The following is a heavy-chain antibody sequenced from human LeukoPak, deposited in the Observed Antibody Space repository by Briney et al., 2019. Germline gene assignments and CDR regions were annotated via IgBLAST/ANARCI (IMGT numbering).Heavy chain of an antibody. D-gene: IGHD3-22*01. Sequence: PSETLSLTCTVSGDSFSSGYYYWGWLRQPPGKGREWVGNIYYTGSTNYNPSLKSRLTISVDTSKNHFSLKLISVTAADMAVYYCARNYYDSSGYYLFDAFDIWGQGTMVTVSS. V-gene: IGHV4-61*01. J-gene: IGHJ3*02. CDR2: IYYTGST. CDR3: ARNYYDSSGYYLFDAFDI. CDR1: GDSFSSGYYY.